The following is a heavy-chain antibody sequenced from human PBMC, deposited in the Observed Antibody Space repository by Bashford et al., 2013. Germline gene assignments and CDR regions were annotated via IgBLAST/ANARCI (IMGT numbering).Heavy chain of an antibody. CDR3: ARFSMIVGRGAFDI. CDR2: IYHSGST. D-gene: IGHD3-22*01. J-gene: IGHJ3*02. V-gene: IGHV4-4*02. Sequence: SWIRQPPGKGLEWIGEIYHSGSTKYNPSLKSRVTISVDKSKNQFSLKLSSVTAADTAVYYCARFSMIVGRGAFDIWGQGTMVTVSS.